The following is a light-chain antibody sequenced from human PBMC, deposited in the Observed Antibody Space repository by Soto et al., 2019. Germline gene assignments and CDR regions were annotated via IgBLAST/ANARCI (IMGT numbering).Light chain of an antibody. J-gene: IGKJ1*01. Sequence: DIVLRQSPGTLSLSPGQRATLSCRASQNIRSNYIAWFQQKPGQPPRLLIYGAINRATGIPARFGGSESGTEFSLTISSLEPEDFVVYYGQQYHSPPLTFGPGTKVEIK. CDR3: QQYHSPPLT. CDR1: QNIRSNY. V-gene: IGKV3-20*01. CDR2: GAI.